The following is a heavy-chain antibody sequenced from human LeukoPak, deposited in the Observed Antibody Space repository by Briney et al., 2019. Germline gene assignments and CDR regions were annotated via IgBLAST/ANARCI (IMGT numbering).Heavy chain of an antibody. J-gene: IGHJ4*02. Sequence: GGSLRLSCSASGFTFGDYVMSWFRQAPGKGLEWVGFIRDKAFGETTQYAAPVKGRFTISRDDSKNIAYLQMNSLKTEDTAVYYCTRERALYGSGKDFDFWGQGTLVTVSS. V-gene: IGHV3-49*03. CDR1: GFTFGDYV. CDR3: TRERALYGSGKDFDF. D-gene: IGHD3-10*01. CDR2: IRDKAFGETT.